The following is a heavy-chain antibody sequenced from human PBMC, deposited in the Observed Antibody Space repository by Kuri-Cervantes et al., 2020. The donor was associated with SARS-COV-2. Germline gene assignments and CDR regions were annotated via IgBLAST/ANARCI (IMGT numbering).Heavy chain of an antibody. V-gene: IGHV4-34*01. J-gene: IGHJ6*01. CDR1: GGSFSGYY. D-gene: IGHD3-10*01. CDR3: ARPRGRPGYYYYYGMDV. CDR2: INHSGST. Sequence: SETLSLTCAVYGGSFSGYYWSWIRQPPGKGLEWIGEINHSGSTNYNPSLKSRVTISVDTSKNQFSLKLSSVTAADTAVYYCARPRGRPGYYYYYGMDVWGQGTTVTGYS.